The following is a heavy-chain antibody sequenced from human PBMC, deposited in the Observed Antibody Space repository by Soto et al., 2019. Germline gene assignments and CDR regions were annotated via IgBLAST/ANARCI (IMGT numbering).Heavy chain of an antibody. V-gene: IGHV3-23*01. CDR3: AKYDCSGGSCPYRTGGFDY. CDR2: ISGSGGST. J-gene: IGHJ4*02. CDR1: GFTFSSYA. Sequence: GGSLRLSCAASGFTFSSYAMSWVRQAPGKGLEWVSAISGSGGSTYYADSVKGRLTISRDNSKNTLYLQMNSLRAEDTAVYYCAKYDCSGGSCPYRTGGFDYWGQGTLVTVSS. D-gene: IGHD2-15*01.